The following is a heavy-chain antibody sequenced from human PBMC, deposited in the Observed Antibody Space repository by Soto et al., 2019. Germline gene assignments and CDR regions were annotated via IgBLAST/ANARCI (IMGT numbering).Heavy chain of an antibody. Sequence: GSLRLSCAASGFTFSDYYMSWIRQAPGKGLEWVSYIGSSDNIIYYADSVKGRFTISRDNAKNSLYLQMNSLRAEDTAVYYCARDLGYYESSGYFDYWGQGTLVTVSS. V-gene: IGHV3-11*01. CDR1: GFTFSDYY. D-gene: IGHD3-22*01. CDR2: IGSSDNII. J-gene: IGHJ4*02. CDR3: ARDLGYYESSGYFDY.